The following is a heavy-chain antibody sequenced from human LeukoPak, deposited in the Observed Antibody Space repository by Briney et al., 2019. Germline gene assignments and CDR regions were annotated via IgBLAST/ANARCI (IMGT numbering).Heavy chain of an antibody. CDR1: GYTFTGSY. CDR3: AKSLGVYGMGA. V-gene: IGHV1-2*02. J-gene: IGHJ6*02. CDR2: INPNSGDT. Sequence: ASVKVSCKASGYTFTGSYLHWVRQAPGQGLEWMGWINPNSGDTNYAQEFQGRVTMTRDTSIDTAYMELSSLRSDDTAMYYCAKSLGVYGMGAWGQGTTVTVSS. D-gene: IGHD3-16*01.